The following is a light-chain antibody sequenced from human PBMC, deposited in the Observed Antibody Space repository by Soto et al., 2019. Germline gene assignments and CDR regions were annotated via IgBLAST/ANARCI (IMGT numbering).Light chain of an antibody. CDR1: QSVSSSY. V-gene: IGKV3-20*01. CDR3: QQYGSSPYT. Sequence: IVLTQSPGTLSLSPGERATLSCRASQSVSSSYLAWYRQKPGQAPRLLIYGASSRATGIPDRFSGSGSGTDFTLTISRLEPEDFAVYYCQQYGSSPYTFCQGTKLEIK. CDR2: GAS. J-gene: IGKJ2*01.